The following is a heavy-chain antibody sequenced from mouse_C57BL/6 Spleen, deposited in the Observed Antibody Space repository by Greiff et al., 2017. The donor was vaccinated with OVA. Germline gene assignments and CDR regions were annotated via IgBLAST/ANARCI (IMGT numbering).Heavy chain of an antibody. CDR2: INPSNGGT. J-gene: IGHJ4*01. D-gene: IGHD3-2*02. CDR1: GYTFTSYW. V-gene: IGHV1-53*01. Sequence: KQPGTELVKPGASVKLSCKASGYTFTSYWMHWVKQRPGQGLEWIGNINPSNGGTNYNEKFKSKATLTVDKYSSTAYMQLSSLTSEDSAVYYCARSGAQATGAMDYWGQGTSVTVSS. CDR3: ARSGAQATGAMDY.